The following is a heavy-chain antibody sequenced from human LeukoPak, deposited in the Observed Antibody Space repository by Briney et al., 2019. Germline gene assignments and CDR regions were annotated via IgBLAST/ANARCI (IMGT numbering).Heavy chain of an antibody. D-gene: IGHD6-19*01. CDR3: AKALYSSGWYPADY. CDR1: GFTFSSYA. V-gene: IGHV3-23*01. CDR2: ISGSGGST. J-gene: IGHJ4*02. Sequence: GASLRLSCAASGFTFSSYAMSWVRQAPGKGLEWVSAISGSGGSTYYADSVKGRFTISRDNSKNALYLQMNSLGAEDTAVYYCAKALYSSGWYPADYWGQGTLVTVSS.